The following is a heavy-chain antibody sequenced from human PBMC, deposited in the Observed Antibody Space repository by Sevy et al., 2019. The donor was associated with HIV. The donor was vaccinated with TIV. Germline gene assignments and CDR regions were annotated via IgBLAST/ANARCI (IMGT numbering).Heavy chain of an antibody. Sequence: SETLSLTCTVSGGSISSSSYYWGWIRQPPGKGLEWIGSIYYSGSTYYNPSLKSRVTISVDTSKNQFSLKLSSVTAADTAVYYCARLDFWSGYPYIDYWGQGTLVTVSS. V-gene: IGHV4-39*01. CDR2: IYYSGST. D-gene: IGHD3-3*01. J-gene: IGHJ4*02. CDR1: GGSISSSSYY. CDR3: ARLDFWSGYPYIDY.